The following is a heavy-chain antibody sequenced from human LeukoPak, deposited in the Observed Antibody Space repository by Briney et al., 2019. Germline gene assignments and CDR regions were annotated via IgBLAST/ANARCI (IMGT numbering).Heavy chain of an antibody. Sequence: ASVKVSCKASGYTFTSYYMHWVRQAPGQGLEWMGIINPSGGSTSYAQKLQGRVTMTTDTSTSTAYMELRSLRSDDTAVYYCARGGITMIDLPAEYFQHWGQGTLVTVSS. CDR1: GYTFTSYY. V-gene: IGHV1-46*01. CDR3: ARGGITMIDLPAEYFQH. CDR2: INPSGGST. J-gene: IGHJ1*01. D-gene: IGHD3-22*01.